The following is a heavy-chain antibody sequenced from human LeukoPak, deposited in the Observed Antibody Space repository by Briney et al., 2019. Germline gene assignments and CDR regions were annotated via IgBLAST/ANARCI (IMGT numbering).Heavy chain of an antibody. Sequence: SETLSLTCAVSGGSISSGGYSWSWIRQPPGKGLEWIGYIYHSGSTYYNPSLKSRVTISVDRSKNQFSLKLSSVTAADTAVYYCCGGMDVWGQGTTVTVSS. V-gene: IGHV4-30-2*01. CDR3: CGGMDV. CDR2: IYHSGST. J-gene: IGHJ6*02. CDR1: GGSISSGGYS. D-gene: IGHD1-26*01.